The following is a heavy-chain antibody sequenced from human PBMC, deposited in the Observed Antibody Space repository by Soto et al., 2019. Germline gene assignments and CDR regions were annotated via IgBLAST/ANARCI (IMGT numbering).Heavy chain of an antibody. D-gene: IGHD1-26*01. V-gene: IGHV4-39*01. CDR3: ARGRFNAFGI. CDR2: IYYSGST. CDR1: GGSISSSSYY. J-gene: IGHJ3*02. Sequence: SETLSLTCTVSGGSISSSSYYWGWIRQPPGKGLEWIGSIYYSGSTYYNPSLKSRVTISVDTSKNQFSLKLSSVTAADTAVYYCARGRFNAFGIWGQGTMVTVSS.